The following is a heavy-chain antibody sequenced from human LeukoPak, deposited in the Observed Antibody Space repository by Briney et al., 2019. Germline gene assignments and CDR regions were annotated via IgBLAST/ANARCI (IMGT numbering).Heavy chain of an antibody. J-gene: IGHJ4*02. CDR1: GGSLSGHY. CDR2: INHSGST. Sequence: SETLSLTCAVYGGSLSGHYWSWIHQPPGKGLGWIGEINHSGSTNYNPSPKSRVTISVDTSKNQFSLKLSSVTAADTAVYYCARCRYYDFWSGYYHLFDYWGQGTLVTVSS. D-gene: IGHD3-3*01. V-gene: IGHV4-34*01. CDR3: ARCRYYDFWSGYYHLFDY.